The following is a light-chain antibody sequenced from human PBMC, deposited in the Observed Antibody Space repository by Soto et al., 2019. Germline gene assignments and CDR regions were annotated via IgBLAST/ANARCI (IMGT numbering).Light chain of an antibody. CDR3: ATWDSNTWL. Sequence: QPVLTQSSSASASLGSSVKLTCTLSSGHSTYIIAWHQQQPGKAPRYLMKVEGSGNYDKGTGVPYRFSGSSSGAGRYLTVSELQFGDEAHYCSATWDSNTWLFGGGTKLTVL. CDR1: SGHSTYI. V-gene: IGLV4-60*02. CDR2: VEGSGNY. J-gene: IGLJ3*02.